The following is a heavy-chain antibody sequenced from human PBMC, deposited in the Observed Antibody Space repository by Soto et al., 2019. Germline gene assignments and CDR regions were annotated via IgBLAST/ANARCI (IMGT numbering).Heavy chain of an antibody. Sequence: LSLTCTVSGGSISSGGYYWSWIRQHPGKGLEWIGYIYYSGSTYYNPSLKSRVTMSVDTSKNRISLNVSSVTAADTALYFCARKLEASIRPVEWFYYKWLDPWGPGTLVTVSA. J-gene: IGHJ5*02. CDR1: GGSISSGGYY. V-gene: IGHV4-31*03. CDR3: ARKLEASIRPVEWFYYKWLDP. D-gene: IGHD3-9*01. CDR2: IYYSGST.